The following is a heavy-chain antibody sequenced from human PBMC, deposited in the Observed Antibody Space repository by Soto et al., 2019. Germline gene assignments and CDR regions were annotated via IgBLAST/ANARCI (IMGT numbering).Heavy chain of an antibody. V-gene: IGHV1-18*01. CDR1: GYTFTLFG. CDR3: ARGGQYRYFDY. D-gene: IGHD2-2*02. Sequence: QVQLVQSGAEVKKPGASVKVSCTTSGYTFTLFGITWVRQAPGQGLEWMGWISPYNGDTKYAEKLGGRSTLTTETTTGTAYMELTGLTSGDTAEYYCARGGQYRYFDYWGQGTLVTVSS. CDR2: ISPYNGDT. J-gene: IGHJ4*02.